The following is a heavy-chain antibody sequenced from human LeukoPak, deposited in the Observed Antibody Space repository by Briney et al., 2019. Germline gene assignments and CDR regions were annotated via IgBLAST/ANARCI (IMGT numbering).Heavy chain of an antibody. J-gene: IGHJ5*02. CDR1: GFTFSSYS. Sequence: GGSLRLSCAASGFTFSSYSMNWVRQAPGKGLEWVSSISSSSSYIYYADSVKGRFTISRDNAKNSLYLQMNSLRAEDTAVYYCARVGQTVYYDSSGYNNWFDPWGQGTLVTVSS. CDR3: ARVGQTVYYDSSGYNNWFDP. D-gene: IGHD3-22*01. CDR2: ISSSSSYI. V-gene: IGHV3-21*01.